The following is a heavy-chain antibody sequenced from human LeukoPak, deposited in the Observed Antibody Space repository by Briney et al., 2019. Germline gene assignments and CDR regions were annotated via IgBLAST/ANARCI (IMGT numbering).Heavy chain of an antibody. V-gene: IGHV3-64*02. CDR3: ARENHFFDV. CDR1: GFTFNVFA. J-gene: IGHJ3*01. CDR2: VSSNGADT. D-gene: IGHD1-14*01. Sequence: GGSLRLSCAASGFTFNVFAMHWMRQAPGKGLEYVSAVSSNGADTYYADSVKGRFTISRDNSKNTLSLQMGSLRVEDMAVYYCARENHFFDVWGQGATVTVS.